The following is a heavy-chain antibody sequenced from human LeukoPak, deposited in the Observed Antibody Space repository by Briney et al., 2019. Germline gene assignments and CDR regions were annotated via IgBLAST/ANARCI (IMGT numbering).Heavy chain of an antibody. J-gene: IGHJ4*02. V-gene: IGHV4-34*01. CDR2: INHSGST. Sequence: SETLSLTCAVYSGSFSGYYWTWIRQPAGKGLEWTGEINHSGSTNYKSSLKSRVTISVDTSKNQFALKLSSVTAADTAVYYCARGPPIEPDVLAGYYYFDSWGQGTLVTVSS. CDR1: SGSFSGYY. D-gene: IGHD3-9*01. CDR3: ARGPPIEPDVLAGYYYFDS.